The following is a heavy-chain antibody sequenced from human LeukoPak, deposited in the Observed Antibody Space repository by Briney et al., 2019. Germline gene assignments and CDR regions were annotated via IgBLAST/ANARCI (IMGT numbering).Heavy chain of an antibody. CDR3: ARRSGSEYSDYYYMDV. D-gene: IGHD3-3*01. CDR1: GSTFSNYA. CDR2: LSGSGGTT. V-gene: IGHV3-23*01. Sequence: QPGGSLRLSCAASGSTFSNYAMSWVRQAPGKGLEWVSDLSGSGGTTYYADSVKGRFTISRDNSRNTLYLQMNSLRAEDTAVYYCARRSGSEYSDYYYMDVWGKGTTVTVSS. J-gene: IGHJ6*03.